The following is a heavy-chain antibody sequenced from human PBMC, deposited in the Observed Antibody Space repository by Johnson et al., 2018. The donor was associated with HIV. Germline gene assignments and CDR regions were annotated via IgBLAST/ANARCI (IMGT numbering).Heavy chain of an antibody. D-gene: IGHD3-3*01. Sequence: VQLVESGGRVVRPGGSLTLSCAASGFSFDDYGMTWVRQIAGKGLEWVSGINWNGGATGYADSVKGRFTISRDDAKNLLFLQMNSLTADDTAVYYCGRGGRVVMEDVFGIWGQGTMVTVSS. CDR3: GRGGRVVMEDVFGI. CDR2: INWNGGAT. V-gene: IGHV3-20*04. CDR1: GFSFDDYG. J-gene: IGHJ3*02.